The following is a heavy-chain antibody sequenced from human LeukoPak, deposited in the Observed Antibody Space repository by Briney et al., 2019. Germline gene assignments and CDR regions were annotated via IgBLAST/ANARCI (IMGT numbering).Heavy chain of an antibody. J-gene: IGHJ4*02. Sequence: SETLSLTCTVSGGSISSGDYYWSWIRQPPGKGLEWIGYIYHSGSTNYNPALKSRVTISVDTSKNQFSLKLSSVTAADTAVYYCARYTAMVPFDYWGQGTLVTVSS. CDR3: ARYTAMVPFDY. CDR2: IYHSGST. V-gene: IGHV4-61*08. CDR1: GGSISSGDYY. D-gene: IGHD5-18*01.